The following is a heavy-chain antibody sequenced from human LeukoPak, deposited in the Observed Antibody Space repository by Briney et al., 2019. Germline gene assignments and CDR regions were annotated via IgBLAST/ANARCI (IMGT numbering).Heavy chain of an antibody. CDR2: ISNDGSNK. Sequence: GGSLRLSCVASGFTFSSYGMRWVRQAPGKGLEWVAVISNDGSNKHYADSVKGRFTISRDNSKSTLYLQMNSLRAEDTAVYYCARYDVAAAGTLLDWGQGTLVTVSS. V-gene: IGHV3-30*03. CDR1: GFTFSSYG. D-gene: IGHD6-13*01. J-gene: IGHJ4*02. CDR3: ARYDVAAAGTLLD.